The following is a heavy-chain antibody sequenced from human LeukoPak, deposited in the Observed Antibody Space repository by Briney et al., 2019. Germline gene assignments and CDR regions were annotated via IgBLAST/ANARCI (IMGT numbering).Heavy chain of an antibody. V-gene: IGHV4-61*02. CDR3: ARDRYYYDSSGYAFDI. CDR2: VYTSGST. CDR1: GNSISSGDNY. J-gene: IGHJ3*02. Sequence: SQTLSLTCTVSGNSISSGDNYWSWIRQPAGKGLEWIGRVYTSGSTNYNPSLKSRVTMSVDTSKNQFSLKLSSVTAADTAVYYCARDRYYYDSSGYAFDIWGQGTMVTVSS. D-gene: IGHD3-22*01.